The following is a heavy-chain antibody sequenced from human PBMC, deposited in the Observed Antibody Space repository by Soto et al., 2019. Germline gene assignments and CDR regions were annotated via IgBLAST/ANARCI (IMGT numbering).Heavy chain of an antibody. CDR2: IYYSGST. V-gene: IGHV4-39*01. J-gene: IGHJ6*03. CDR1: GGSLSSSSYY. D-gene: IGHD2-2*01. CDR3: ATRSTSDLDYYMDV. Sequence: PSETLSLTCTVSGGSLSSSSYYWGWIRQPPGKGLEWIGSIYYSGSTYYNPSLKSRVTISVDTSKNQFSLKLSSVTAADTAVYYCATRSTSDLDYYMDVWGKGTTVTVSS.